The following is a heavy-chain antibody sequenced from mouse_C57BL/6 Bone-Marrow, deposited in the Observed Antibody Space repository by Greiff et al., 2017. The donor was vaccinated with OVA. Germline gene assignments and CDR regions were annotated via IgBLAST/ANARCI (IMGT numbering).Heavy chain of an antibody. J-gene: IGHJ3*01. Sequence: QVQLQQPGAELVKPGASVKLSCKASGYTFTSYWMHWVKQRPGQGLEWIGMIHPNSGSTNYNEKFKSKATLTVDKSSRTAYMPSSGLTLYDCAGYYCAGGGYDLAYWGQGTLVTVSA. CDR1: GYTFTSYW. CDR3: AGGGYDLAY. CDR2: IHPNSGST. V-gene: IGHV1-64*01. D-gene: IGHD2-2*01.